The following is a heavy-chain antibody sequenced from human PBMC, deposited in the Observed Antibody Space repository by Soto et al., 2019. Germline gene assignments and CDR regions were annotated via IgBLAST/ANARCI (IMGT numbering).Heavy chain of an antibody. J-gene: IGHJ5*02. CDR2: ISAYNGNT. CDR3: ARLYDFWSGFPGFDP. V-gene: IGHV1-18*01. D-gene: IGHD3-3*01. Sequence: ASVKVSCKASGYTFTSYVISWVRQAPGQGLEWMGWISAYNGNTNYAQKLQGRVTMTTDTSTSTAYMELRSLRSDDTAVYYCARLYDFWSGFPGFDPWGQGTLVTVSS. CDR1: GYTFTSYV.